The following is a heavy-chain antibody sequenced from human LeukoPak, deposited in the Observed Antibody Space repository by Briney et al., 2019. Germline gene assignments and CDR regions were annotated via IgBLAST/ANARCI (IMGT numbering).Heavy chain of an antibody. CDR1: GFTFTGYA. CDR3: AKGGAANYYDSSGYYLGYRTARTSSWPDY. J-gene: IGHJ4*02. D-gene: IGHD3-22*01. CDR2: ISGSGGST. Sequence: GGSLRLSCAASGFTFTGYAMSWVRHAPGQGLEWVSAISGSGGSTSYAASVKGRFTISRDNTKNTLYLQMNSLRAEDTAVYYCAKGGAANYYDSSGYYLGYRTARTSSWPDYWGQGTLVTVSS. V-gene: IGHV3-23*01.